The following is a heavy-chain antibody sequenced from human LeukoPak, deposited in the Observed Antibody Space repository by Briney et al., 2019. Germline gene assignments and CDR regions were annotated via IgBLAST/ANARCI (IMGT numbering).Heavy chain of an antibody. CDR2: IIPMLGTP. V-gene: IGHV1-69*06. Sequence: SVKVSCKASGGTFSSYDISWVRQAPGQGLEWMGGIIPMLGTPNYAQKFQGRVTITADKSTSTAYMDLSSLRSEDTAVYYCASGTTDIVVVPATLRNYYFDYWGQGTLVTVSS. J-gene: IGHJ4*02. D-gene: IGHD2-2*01. CDR3: ASGTTDIVVVPATLRNYYFDY. CDR1: GGTFSSYD.